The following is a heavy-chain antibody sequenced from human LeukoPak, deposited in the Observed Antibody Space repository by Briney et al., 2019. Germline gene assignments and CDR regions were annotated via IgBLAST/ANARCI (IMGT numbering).Heavy chain of an antibody. D-gene: IGHD1-26*01. CDR2: IKQDGSEK. J-gene: IGHJ6*03. Sequence: PGGSLRLSCAASGFTFSSYWMSWVRQAPGKGLEWVANIKQDGSEKYYVDSVKGRFTISRDNAKNSLYLQMNSLRAEDTAVYYCARDAKYSGSYVHYYYYMDVWGKGTTVTVSS. V-gene: IGHV3-7*01. CDR1: GFTFSSYW. CDR3: ARDAKYSGSYVHYYYYMDV.